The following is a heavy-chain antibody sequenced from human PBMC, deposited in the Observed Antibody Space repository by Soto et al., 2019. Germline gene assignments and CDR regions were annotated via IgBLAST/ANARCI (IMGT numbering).Heavy chain of an antibody. CDR2: TSSSGSTT. CDR3: ARNGYCSRDACSYGVDV. Sequence: QVQLVESGGGLVKPGGSLRLSCAASGFSFSDYYMSWIRQAPGKGLDWVSYTSSSGSTTYYADSVKGRFTVSRDNAKDSLWLQVNSLRADDTAVYYCARNGYCSRDACSYGVDVWGQGTTVTVSS. J-gene: IGHJ6*02. CDR1: GFSFSDYY. D-gene: IGHD2-15*01. V-gene: IGHV3-11*01.